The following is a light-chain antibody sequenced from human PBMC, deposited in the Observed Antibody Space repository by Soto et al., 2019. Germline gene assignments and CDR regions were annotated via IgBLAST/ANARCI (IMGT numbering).Light chain of an antibody. V-gene: IGKV3-20*01. CDR2: GAS. CDR3: QQFDNSLST. Sequence: EIVLTQSPGTLSLSPGDRATLSCRASQSVSTNNFAWYQQRPGQAPRLLIYGASSRATGIPDRFSGSGSGTDFTLIISRLEPEDFAVYYCQQFDNSLSTFGQGTKVDIK. CDR1: QSVSTNN. J-gene: IGKJ1*01.